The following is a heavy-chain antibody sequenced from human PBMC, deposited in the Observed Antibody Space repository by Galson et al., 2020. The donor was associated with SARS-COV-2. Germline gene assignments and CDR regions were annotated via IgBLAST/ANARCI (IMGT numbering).Heavy chain of an antibody. D-gene: IGHD4-17*01. J-gene: IGHJ3*02. V-gene: IGHV4-30-2*01. Sequence: SETLSLTCAVSGTSISSGSYSWNWIRQPPGKGLEWIGYISHSGGTYYNPSLKSRVTISGDRSKNQFSLRLSSVPAADTAVYYCAGLHYGEYAPEALDIWAPGPRVTV. CDR2: ISHSGGT. CDR1: GTSISSGSYS. CDR3: AGLHYGEYAPEALDI.